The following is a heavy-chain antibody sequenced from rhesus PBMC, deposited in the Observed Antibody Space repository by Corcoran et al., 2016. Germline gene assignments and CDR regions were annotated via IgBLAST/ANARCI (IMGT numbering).Heavy chain of an antibody. Sequence: QVTLKESGPALVKPTQTLTLTCTFSGFSLTTRGRGVGWIRQPPGKALEWLALIFWDDDKRYSKSLKSRHTISKDTSKNQFVLTMTNMDPVDTATYYCARGYSGYFFDYWGQGVLVTVSS. V-gene: IGHV2-174*01. J-gene: IGHJ4*01. CDR3: ARGYSGYFFDY. D-gene: IGHD1-44*01. CDR2: IFWDDDK. CDR1: GFSLTTRGRG.